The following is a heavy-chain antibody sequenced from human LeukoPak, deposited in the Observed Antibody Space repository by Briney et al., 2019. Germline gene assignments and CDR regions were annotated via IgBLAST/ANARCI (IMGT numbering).Heavy chain of an antibody. J-gene: IGHJ4*02. Sequence: ASVKVSCKASGYTFTGYYMHWVRQAPGQGLEWMGWINPNSGGTNYAQKFQGRVTMTRDTSISTAYMELGRLRSDDTAVYYCARGFDYEPNFDYWGQGTLVTVSS. CDR3: ARGFDYEPNFDY. CDR2: INPNSGGT. D-gene: IGHD4-17*01. V-gene: IGHV1-2*02. CDR1: GYTFTGYY.